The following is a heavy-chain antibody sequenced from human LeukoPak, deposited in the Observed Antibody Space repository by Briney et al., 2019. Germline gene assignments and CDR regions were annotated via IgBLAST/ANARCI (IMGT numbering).Heavy chain of an antibody. CDR3: ARRGPGLTFDF. Sequence: GGSLRLSCAASGFTFSSYAMSWVRQAPGKGLEWVSAISGSGGNTYYADSVKGRFTISRDNAKNSLYLQMNSLRAEDTAVYYCARRGPGLTFDFWGQGTLVTVSS. CDR2: ISGSGGNT. V-gene: IGHV3-23*01. J-gene: IGHJ4*02. D-gene: IGHD1-14*01. CDR1: GFTFSSYA.